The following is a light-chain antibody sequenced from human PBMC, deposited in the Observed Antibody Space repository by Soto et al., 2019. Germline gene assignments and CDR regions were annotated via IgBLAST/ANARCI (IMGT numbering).Light chain of an antibody. Sequence: IQVTLSQASLSAXVGDXATFXXRASQRINSFLSWCQLKPGKAPKLLIYAASLLQSGVPSRFSGSGSGTDFSLTISGLQPEDFAAYYCQQTYSGPFTFGGGTKVDIK. V-gene: IGKV1-39*01. CDR1: QRINSF. CDR2: AAS. J-gene: IGKJ4*01. CDR3: QQTYSGPFT.